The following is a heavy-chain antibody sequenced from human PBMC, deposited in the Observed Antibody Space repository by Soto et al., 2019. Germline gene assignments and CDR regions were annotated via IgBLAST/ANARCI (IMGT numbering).Heavy chain of an antibody. J-gene: IGHJ4*02. D-gene: IGHD1-1*01. CDR3: AKRIMSTIGHFDS. Sequence: GGSLRLSCAASGFTFSSYAMGWVRQAPGKGLEWVSSISGIGHSTYYADSVKGRFTISRDNSKNTLHLQMNSLRAEDTAVYYCAKRIMSTIGHFDSWGQGTLVNVSS. V-gene: IGHV3-23*01. CDR2: ISGIGHST. CDR1: GFTFSSYA.